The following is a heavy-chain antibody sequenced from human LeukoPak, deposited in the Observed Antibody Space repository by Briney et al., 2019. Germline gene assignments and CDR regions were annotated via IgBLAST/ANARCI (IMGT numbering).Heavy chain of an antibody. CDR3: AGEPTSVGYYFDH. Sequence: GGSLRLSCAASGFTLNSYGMHWVRQAPGKGLEWVAVIWYDGGSIDYADSVKGRFTISRDNSKNTLYLQMNGLRVEDTAVYYCAGEPTSVGYYFDHWGQGTLVTVSS. CDR2: IWYDGGSI. D-gene: IGHD5/OR15-5a*01. J-gene: IGHJ4*02. V-gene: IGHV3-33*01. CDR1: GFTLNSYG.